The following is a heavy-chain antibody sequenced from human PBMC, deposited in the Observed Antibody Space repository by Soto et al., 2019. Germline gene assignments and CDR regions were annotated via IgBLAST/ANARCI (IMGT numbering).Heavy chain of an antibody. V-gene: IGHV3-74*01. CDR3: ARGYYYYYGMDV. Sequence: EVQLVESGGGLVQPGGSLRLSCAASGFTFSSYWMHWVRQAPGKGLVWVSRINSDGSSTSYADSVKGRFTISRDNAKNTLYLQMNSLRAEDTAVYYCARGYYYYYGMDVWGQGTTVTVSS. CDR2: INSDGSST. CDR1: GFTFSSYW. J-gene: IGHJ6*02.